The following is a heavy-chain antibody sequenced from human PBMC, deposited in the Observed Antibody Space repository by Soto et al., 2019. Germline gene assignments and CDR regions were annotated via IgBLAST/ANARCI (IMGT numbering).Heavy chain of an antibody. CDR2: ISSSSSYI. CDR1: GFTFSSYS. CDR3: ARKGPRIAAGGNDAFDI. V-gene: IGHV3-21*01. D-gene: IGHD6-13*01. Sequence: EVQLVESGGGLVKPGGSLRLSCAASGFTFSSYSMNWVRQAPGKGLEWVSSISSSSSYIYYADSVKGRFTISRDNAKNSLYLQMNSLRAEDTAVYYCARKGPRIAAGGNDAFDIWGQGTMVTVSS. J-gene: IGHJ3*02.